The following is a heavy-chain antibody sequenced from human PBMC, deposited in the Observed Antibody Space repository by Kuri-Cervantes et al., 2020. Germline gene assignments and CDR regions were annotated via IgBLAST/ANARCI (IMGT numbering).Heavy chain of an antibody. Sequence: GGSLRLSCAASGFTFSNAWMSWVRQAPGKGLEWVSAISRSGGSTYYADSVKGHFTMSSDNAKNSLLLQMNILRAEDTVVYYCAGPGHEWLFTCFDYWGQGTLVTVSS. D-gene: IGHD3-3*01. V-gene: IGHV3-11*04. J-gene: IGHJ4*02. CDR1: GFTFSNAW. CDR3: AGPGHEWLFTCFDY. CDR2: ISRSGGST.